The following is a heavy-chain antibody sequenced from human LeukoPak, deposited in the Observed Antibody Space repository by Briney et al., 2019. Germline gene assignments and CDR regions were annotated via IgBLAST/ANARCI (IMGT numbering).Heavy chain of an antibody. D-gene: IGHD6-13*01. CDR1: GYTLTELS. J-gene: IGHJ4*02. CDR2: FDPEDGET. Sequence: ASVKVSCKVSGYTLTELSMRWVRQAPGKGLEWMGGFDPEDGETIYAQKFQGRVTMTEDTSTDTAYMELSSLRSEDTAVYYRATLLLGSSSWYYYFDYWGQGTLVTVSS. V-gene: IGHV1-24*01. CDR3: ATLLLGSSSWYYYFDY.